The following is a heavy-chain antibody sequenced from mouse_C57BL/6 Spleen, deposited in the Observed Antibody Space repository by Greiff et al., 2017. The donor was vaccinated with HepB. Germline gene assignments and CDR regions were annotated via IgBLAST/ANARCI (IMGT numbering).Heavy chain of an antibody. V-gene: IGHV1-53*01. J-gene: IGHJ1*03. CDR1: GYTFTSYW. CDR3: ARGPHYYGSSPDWYFDV. D-gene: IGHD1-1*01. CDR2: INPSNGGT. Sequence: QVHVKQPGTELVKPGASVKLSCKASGYTFTSYWMHWVKQRPGQGLEWIGNINPSNGGTNYNEKFKSKATLTVDKSSSTAYMQLSSLTSEDSAVYYCARGPHYYGSSPDWYFDVWGTGTTVTVSS.